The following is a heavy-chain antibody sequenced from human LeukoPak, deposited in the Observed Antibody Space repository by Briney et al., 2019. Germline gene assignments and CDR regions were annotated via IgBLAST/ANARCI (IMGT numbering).Heavy chain of an antibody. Sequence: GGSLRLSCTAPGFTFRHYWMYWVCKAPRTGLEWVANIYQDGSVKYYVESVKGRFTISRDNTKNSLSLRMDSLRDDDTAVYYCSRSLEYSGQGTLVTVSS. CDR3: SRSLEY. V-gene: IGHV3-7*01. CDR2: IYQDGSVK. J-gene: IGHJ4*01. CDR1: GFTFRHYW.